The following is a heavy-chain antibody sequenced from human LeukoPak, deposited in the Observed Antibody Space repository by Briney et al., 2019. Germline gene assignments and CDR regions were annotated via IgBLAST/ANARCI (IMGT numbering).Heavy chain of an antibody. CDR2: IHYSGST. J-gene: IGHJ4*02. CDR1: GGSISSYY. Sequence: SETLSLTCTVSGGSISSYYWSWIRQPPGKGLEWIGYIHYSGSTNSNPSLRSRVTISVDTSKKQFSLKLNSVTAADTAVYYCARLVADSVKRYFDYWGQGTLVTVSS. D-gene: IGHD5-12*01. V-gene: IGHV4-59*01. CDR3: ARLVADSVKRYFDY.